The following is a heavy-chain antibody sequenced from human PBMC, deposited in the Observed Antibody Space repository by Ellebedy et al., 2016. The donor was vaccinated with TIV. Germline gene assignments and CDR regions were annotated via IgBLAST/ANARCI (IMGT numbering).Heavy chain of an antibody. J-gene: IGHJ4*02. D-gene: IGHD6-6*01. V-gene: IGHV1-46*01. CDR2: INPSDGDT. CDR3: ARTPRIAARYPYEY. CDR1: GYTFTSYY. Sequence: ASVKVSXKASGYTFTSYYLHWVRQAPGQRLEWMGIINPSDGDTRYAQKFQGRVTTTRDTSTSRVYMELSSLRSDDAAVYYCARTPRIAARYPYEYWGQGTLVTVSS.